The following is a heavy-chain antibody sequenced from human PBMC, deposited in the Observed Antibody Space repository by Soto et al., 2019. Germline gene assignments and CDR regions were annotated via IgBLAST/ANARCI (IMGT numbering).Heavy chain of an antibody. V-gene: IGHV3-30*18. CDR1: GFSFSAYA. D-gene: IGHD6-19*01. Sequence: GGSLTLSSAPSGFSFSAYAMHLVPPAPGRGLEWVAVVSHDGRNTHYAVPVTVRFTISRDRSRNTISLEMTSLGAEDTAVYYCAKGGGQWRITSDFNYWGQGALVTVSA. J-gene: IGHJ4*02. CDR2: VSHDGRNT. CDR3: AKGGGQWRITSDFNY.